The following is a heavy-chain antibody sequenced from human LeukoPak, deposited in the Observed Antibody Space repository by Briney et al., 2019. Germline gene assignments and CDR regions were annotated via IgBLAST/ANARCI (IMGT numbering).Heavy chain of an antibody. CDR2: IAPNSGGT. V-gene: IGHV1-2*02. CDR1: GYTFTGYY. J-gene: IGHJ4*02. D-gene: IGHD6-6*01. CDR3: AREYSSSSGRLYDY. Sequence: ASVKVSCKASGYTFTGYYIHWVRQAPGQGLGWMGWIAPNSGGTNYAQKFQGRVTMTRDTSINTAYMELNRLTSDDTAVYHCAREYSSSSGRLYDYWGLGTLVTVSS.